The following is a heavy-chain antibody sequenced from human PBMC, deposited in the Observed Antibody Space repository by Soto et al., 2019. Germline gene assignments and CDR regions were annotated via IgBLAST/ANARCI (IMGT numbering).Heavy chain of an antibody. CDR1: GFTFNDYA. Sequence: EVQPLESGGGLVQPGGSLSLSCAASGFTFNDYAMSWVRQTPGKGLEWVSSINKGGTFYADSVKGRFTISRDNSKKTLNLQMNSLRVDDTAVYYCAKATHNAEEAYCRSTSCAAEYFQYWGQGTLVAVSS. CDR3: AKATHNAEEAYCRSTSCAAEYFQY. V-gene: IGHV3-23*01. CDR2: INKGGT. D-gene: IGHD2-2*01. J-gene: IGHJ1*01.